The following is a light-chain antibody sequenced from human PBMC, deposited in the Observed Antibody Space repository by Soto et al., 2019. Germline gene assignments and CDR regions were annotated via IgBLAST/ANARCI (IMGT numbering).Light chain of an antibody. CDR1: QSVSNY. V-gene: IGKV3-11*01. CDR2: DAS. CDR3: QQRRNWPLLT. Sequence: EIVLTQSPATLSLSPGQRATLSCRASQSVSNYLAWYHQKPGQAPRLLIYDASNRATGIPARFSGSGSGTDFNLTISSLEPEDFAVYYCQQRRNWPLLTFGGGNKVEMK. J-gene: IGKJ4*01.